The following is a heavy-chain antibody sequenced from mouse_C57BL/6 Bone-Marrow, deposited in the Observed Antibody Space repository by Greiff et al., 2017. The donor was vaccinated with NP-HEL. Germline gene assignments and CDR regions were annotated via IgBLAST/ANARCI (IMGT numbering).Heavy chain of an antibody. CDR3: AREHFRAWFAY. J-gene: IGHJ3*01. V-gene: IGHV1-81*01. CDR1: GYTFTSYG. Sequence: QVQLQQSGAELARPGASVKLTCKASGYTFTSYGISWVKQRTGQGLEWIGEIYPRSGNTYYNEKFKGKATLTADKSSSTAYMELRSLSSEDSAVYFCAREHFRAWFAYWGQGTLVTVSA. CDR2: IYPRSGNT.